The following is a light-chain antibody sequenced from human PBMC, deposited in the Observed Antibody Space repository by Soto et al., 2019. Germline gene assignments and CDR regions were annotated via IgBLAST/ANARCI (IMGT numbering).Light chain of an antibody. CDR2: GAF. CDR1: QSLSSNY. V-gene: IGKV3-20*01. J-gene: IGKJ3*01. CDR3: HQYDNAPFN. Sequence: EIVLTQSPCTLSLSPGERATLSCRASQSLSSNYLAWYQQRPGQSPRLLDYGAFSRATGIPDRFSGSGFGTDFALTISKLEPDDSAEYYCHQYDNAPFNFGPGTRVGSK.